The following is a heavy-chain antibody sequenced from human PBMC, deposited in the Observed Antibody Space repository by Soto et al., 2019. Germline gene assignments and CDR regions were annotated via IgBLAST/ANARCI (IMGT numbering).Heavy chain of an antibody. D-gene: IGHD2-21*02. CDR3: VRRVTDYGMDV. V-gene: IGHV3-74*01. CDR1: GFTFSSYA. Sequence: LRLSCAASGFTFSSYAMSWVRQAPGKGLEWVSRINSDGGSTSYADSVKGRFTISRDNAKNTLYLQMNSLRAEDTAVYYCVRRVTDYGMDVWGQGTTVTVSS. J-gene: IGHJ6*02. CDR2: INSDGGST.